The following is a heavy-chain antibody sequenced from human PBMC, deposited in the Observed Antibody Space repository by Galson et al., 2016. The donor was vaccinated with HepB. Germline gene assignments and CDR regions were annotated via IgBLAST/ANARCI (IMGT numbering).Heavy chain of an antibody. D-gene: IGHD2-15*01. Sequence: SLRLSCAASGFNFDSYAMGWVRQAPGKGLEWVSSISGSGESTFYTDSVKGRFTVSRDKSKNTLYLHMFGLRAEDTALYYCAKDRSVVVLPYFDPWGQGTLVTVSS. CDR2: ISGSGEST. CDR3: AKDRSVVVLPYFDP. CDR1: GFNFDSYA. J-gene: IGHJ4*02. V-gene: IGHV3-23*01.